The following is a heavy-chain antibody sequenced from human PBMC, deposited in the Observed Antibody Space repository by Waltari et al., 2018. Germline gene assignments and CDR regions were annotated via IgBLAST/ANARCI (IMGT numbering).Heavy chain of an antibody. CDR1: GFTFSSYA. J-gene: IGHJ4*02. D-gene: IGHD6-13*01. CDR3: AREFRGTAAAGYFDY. Sequence: EVQLLESGGGLVQPGGSLRLSCAASGFTFSSYAMSWVRQAPGKGLEWVSVIYSGGSTYYADAVKGRFTISRDNSKNTLYLQMNSLRAEDTAVYYCAREFRGTAAAGYFDYWGQGTLVTVSS. V-gene: IGHV3-23*03. CDR2: IYSGGST.